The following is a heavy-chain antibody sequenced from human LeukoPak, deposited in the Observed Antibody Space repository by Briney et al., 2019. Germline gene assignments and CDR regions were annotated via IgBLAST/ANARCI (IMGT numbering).Heavy chain of an antibody. Sequence: ASVKVSCKASGYTFTHYDINWGRQATGQGLGWRGWMSPNSGNSGYAQKFQGRVTMTRNTSINTAYMELSSLRSDDTALYYCARADLATALDYWGQGTLVTVSS. CDR1: GYTFTHYD. J-gene: IGHJ4*02. CDR3: ARADLATALDY. CDR2: MSPNSGNS. D-gene: IGHD1-1*01. V-gene: IGHV1-8*01.